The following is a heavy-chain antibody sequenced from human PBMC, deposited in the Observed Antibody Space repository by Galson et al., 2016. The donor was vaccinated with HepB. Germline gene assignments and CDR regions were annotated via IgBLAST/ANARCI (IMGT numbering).Heavy chain of an antibody. CDR3: AHRGLVDFDY. CDR2: VFWAGDK. J-gene: IGHJ4*02. D-gene: IGHD2-2*01. CDR1: GFSLTNTGVG. V-gene: IGHV2-5*02. Sequence: PALVKPTQTLTLTCSFSGFSLTNTGVGVGWIRQPPGKALEWLALVFWAGDKHYSPSLRNRLTITKDTSKNQVLLTMTNLDPVDTATYYCAHRGLVDFDYWGQGTLVTVSS.